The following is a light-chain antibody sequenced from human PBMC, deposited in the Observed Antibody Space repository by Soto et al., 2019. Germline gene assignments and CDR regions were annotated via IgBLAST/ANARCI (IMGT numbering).Light chain of an antibody. Sequence: QSALTQPPSASGSPGQSVTISCTGTSSDIGLYNYVSWYQQHPGKAPKVIIFEVSQRPSGVPYRFSGSKSGNTASLTVSGVQAEDEANYFCSSYAGGNNLVFGGGTKVTVL. V-gene: IGLV2-8*01. J-gene: IGLJ2*01. CDR3: SSYAGGNNLV. CDR1: SSDIGLYNY. CDR2: EVS.